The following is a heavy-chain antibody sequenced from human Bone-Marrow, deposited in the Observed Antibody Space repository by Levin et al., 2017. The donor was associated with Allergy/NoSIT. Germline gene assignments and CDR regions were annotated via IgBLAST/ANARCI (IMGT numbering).Heavy chain of an antibody. CDR3: ARKGYTSGWIDP. J-gene: IGHJ5*02. CDR1: GGSISSSYW. V-gene: IGHV4-4*02. CDR2: IYHSGST. Sequence: SETLSLTCAVSGGSISSSYWWRWTLNRPGKGLEWIGEIYHSGSTNYNPSLKRRVTISVDKSKNHFSLNLNSVTAADTAVYYCARKGYTSGWIDPWGQGTLVTVSS. D-gene: IGHD5-24*01.